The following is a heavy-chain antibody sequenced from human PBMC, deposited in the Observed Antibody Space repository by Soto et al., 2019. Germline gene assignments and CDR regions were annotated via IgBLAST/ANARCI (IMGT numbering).Heavy chain of an antibody. Sequence: SETRSLTCTVSGGSISSGGYYWNWPRQQRGKGLEWIGYIYYSGSTYYNPSLKSRVTITVDTSKNPSSLKLSSVTAADTAVYYCARDRGAHSTTVEGYYYGLDVWGQGTTVTVSS. V-gene: IGHV4-31*02. CDR2: IYYSGST. CDR3: ARDRGAHSTTVEGYYYGLDV. D-gene: IGHD4-17*01. CDR1: GGSISSGGYY. J-gene: IGHJ6*02.